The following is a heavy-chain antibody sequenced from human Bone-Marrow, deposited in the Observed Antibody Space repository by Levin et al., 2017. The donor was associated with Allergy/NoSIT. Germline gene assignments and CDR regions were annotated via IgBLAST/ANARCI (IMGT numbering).Heavy chain of an antibody. D-gene: IGHD1-7*01. CDR2: IHYRGAT. CDR1: GGSVIGYY. Sequence: PSETLSLTCTVSGGSVIGYYWSWIRQPPGKGLEWIGYIHYRGATLYSPSLKSRVAISIDTSRNQLSLRLTSVTAADTAVYVCARHDELAEYQYGMDVWGQGTAVIVS. V-gene: IGHV4-59*02. CDR3: ARHDELAEYQYGMDV. J-gene: IGHJ6*02.